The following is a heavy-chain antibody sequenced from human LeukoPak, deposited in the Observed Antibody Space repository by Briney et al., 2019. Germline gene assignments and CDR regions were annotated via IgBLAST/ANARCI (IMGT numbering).Heavy chain of an antibody. V-gene: IGHV3-7*01. CDR1: GFTFSNYW. CDR3: ARGPQVEAYACYY. D-gene: IGHD3-16*01. J-gene: IGHJ4*02. CDR2: IKQDGSEK. Sequence: PGGSLRLSCAASGFTFSNYWMTWVRQAPGKGLEWVANIKQDGSEKYYVDSVKGRFTISRDNAMNSLYLQMNSLRAEDTAVYYCARGPQVEAYACYYWGQGTLVTVSS.